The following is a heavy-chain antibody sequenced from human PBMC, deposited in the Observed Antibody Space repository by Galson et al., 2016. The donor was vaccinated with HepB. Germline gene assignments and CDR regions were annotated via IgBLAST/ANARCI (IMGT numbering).Heavy chain of an antibody. Sequence: SCKASGFSFTSFYIHWVRQAPGQGLEWLGIVDPNYPQQFQGRVSMTRDTSTSTVYMELNSLTSEGTAVYYCAREGGSSWGFDYWGQGTQVIVSS. D-gene: IGHD1-26*01. CDR3: AREGGSSWGFDY. CDR1: GFSFTSFY. J-gene: IGHJ4*02. CDR2: VDP. V-gene: IGHV1-46*01.